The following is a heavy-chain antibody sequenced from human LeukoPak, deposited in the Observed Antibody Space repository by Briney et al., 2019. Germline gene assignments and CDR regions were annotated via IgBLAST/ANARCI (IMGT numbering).Heavy chain of an antibody. Sequence: ASVKVSCTASAYTLTSFGISWVRQAPGQGLEWMGWISVYNGDTNYAQKLQGRVTMTADTSTSTGYMELRSLRSDDTAVYYCALHPAVWSDYYAGFEGTIRWGQGTLVTVSS. CDR3: ALHPAVWSDYYAGFEGTIR. D-gene: IGHD3-3*01. CDR2: ISVYNGDT. CDR1: AYTLTSFG. J-gene: IGHJ4*02. V-gene: IGHV1-18*01.